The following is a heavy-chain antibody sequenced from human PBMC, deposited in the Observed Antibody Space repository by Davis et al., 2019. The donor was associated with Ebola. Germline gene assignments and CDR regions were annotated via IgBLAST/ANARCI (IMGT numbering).Heavy chain of an antibody. J-gene: IGHJ3*02. CDR2: IYYSGNT. CDR3: ARNIRWSNDAFDI. CDR1: GGSISSYY. D-gene: IGHD4-23*01. Sequence: SETLSLTYTVSGGSISSYYWSWIRQPPGKGPEWIGYIYYSGNTNYNPSLKSRVTISVDTSKNQFSLKLRSVTAADTAVYYCARNIRWSNDAFDIWGQGTVVTVSS. V-gene: IGHV4-59*01.